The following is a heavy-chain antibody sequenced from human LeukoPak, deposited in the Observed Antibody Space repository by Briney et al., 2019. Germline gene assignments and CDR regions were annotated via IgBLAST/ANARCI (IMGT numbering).Heavy chain of an antibody. CDR3: ARGQDIVVVVAAKSTWFDP. J-gene: IGHJ5*02. V-gene: IGHV4-34*01. CDR1: GGSFSGYY. Sequence: PSVSLSLTCAVYGGSFSGYYWSWIRQPPGKGLEWIGEINHSGSTNYNPSLKSRVTISVDTSKNQFSLKLSSVTAADTAVYYCARGQDIVVVVAAKSTWFDPWGQGTLVTVSS. D-gene: IGHD2-15*01. CDR2: INHSGST.